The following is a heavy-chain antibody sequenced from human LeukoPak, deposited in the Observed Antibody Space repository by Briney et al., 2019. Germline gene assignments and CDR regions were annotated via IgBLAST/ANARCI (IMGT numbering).Heavy chain of an antibody. D-gene: IGHD3-10*01. Sequence: ASVKVSCKASGYTFTGYYMHWVRPAPGQGLGWRGWINPNSGGTNYAQKFQGRVTMTRDTSISTAYMELSRLRSDDTAVYYCARDTERPSSGLVGYWGQGTLVTVSS. V-gene: IGHV1-2*02. CDR1: GYTFTGYY. CDR2: INPNSGGT. J-gene: IGHJ4*02. CDR3: ARDTERPSSGLVGY.